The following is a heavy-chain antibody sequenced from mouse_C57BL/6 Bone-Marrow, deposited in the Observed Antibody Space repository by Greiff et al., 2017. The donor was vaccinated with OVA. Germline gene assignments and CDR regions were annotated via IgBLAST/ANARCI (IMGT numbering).Heavy chain of an antibody. CDR2: ILPGSGST. CDR1: GYTFPGYW. V-gene: IGHV1-9*01. J-gene: IGHJ4*01. CDR3: ARRYGSSLYYAMDD. Sequence: VQLQQSGAELMKPGASVTLSCKATGYTFPGYWIEWVKQRPGHGLEWIGEILPGSGSTNYTEKFKGKATFTAATSSNTAYMQLSSLTTEDSAIYYCARRYGSSLYYAMDDWGQGTSVTVSS. D-gene: IGHD1-1*01.